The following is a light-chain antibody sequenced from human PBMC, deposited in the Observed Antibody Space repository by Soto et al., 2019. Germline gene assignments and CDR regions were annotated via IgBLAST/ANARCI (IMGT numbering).Light chain of an antibody. CDR1: QSVSINF. V-gene: IGKV3-20*01. CDR3: QQYGNSPWT. Sequence: EIVLTQSPGTLSLSPGERATLSCRASQSVSINFLAWYQHKPGQAPRLLIYGATIRATGIPDRFSGSGSGTGFTLTISRLEPEDFAVYYCQQYGNSPWTFGQGTKVDIK. CDR2: GAT. J-gene: IGKJ1*01.